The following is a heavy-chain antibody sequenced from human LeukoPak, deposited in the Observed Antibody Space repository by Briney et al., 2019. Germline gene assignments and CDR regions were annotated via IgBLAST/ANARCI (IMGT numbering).Heavy chain of an antibody. CDR1: GYSISSGFD. CDR3: ARVRGYCSSTICYRYYFDY. J-gene: IGHJ4*02. D-gene: IGHD2-2*01. CDR2: IYHSGRT. Sequence: SESLSLACTVSGYSISSGFDWGWIRQPPGMGREWLGTIYHSGRTYDNPSLKSRVTISVDTSKIQFSLKLTPVTAAETAVYYCARVRGYCSSTICYRYYFDYWGQGTLVTVSS. V-gene: IGHV4-38-2*02.